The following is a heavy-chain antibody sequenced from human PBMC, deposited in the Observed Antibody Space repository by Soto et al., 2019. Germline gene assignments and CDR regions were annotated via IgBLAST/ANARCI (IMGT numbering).Heavy chain of an antibody. V-gene: IGHV3-66*01. CDR3: ARDRYSGGWYSGFGH. Sequence: GRSLRLCYAAAGGTVINNDVSWVRQAPGKGLEWVSVIYSGGSTYYAASVKGRFTMSRDNSKNTLYLQMNSLRAEDTAVYYCARDRYSGGWYSGFGHWGQGTLVPVSS. CDR1: GGTVINND. D-gene: IGHD6-19*01. CDR2: IYSGGST. J-gene: IGHJ1*01.